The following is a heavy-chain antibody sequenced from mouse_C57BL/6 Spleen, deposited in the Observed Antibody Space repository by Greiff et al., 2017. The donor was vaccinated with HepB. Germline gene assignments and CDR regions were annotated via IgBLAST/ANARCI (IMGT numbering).Heavy chain of an antibody. Sequence: QVQLQQSGPELVKPGASVKISCKASGYAFSSSWMNWVKQRPGKGLEWIGRIYPGDGDTNYNGKFKGKATLTEDKSSSTAYMQLSSLTSEDSAVYFCATYYDFLFAYWGQGTLVTVSA. CDR2: IYPGDGDT. D-gene: IGHD2-4*01. CDR3: ATYYDFLFAY. V-gene: IGHV1-82*01. J-gene: IGHJ3*01. CDR1: GYAFSSSW.